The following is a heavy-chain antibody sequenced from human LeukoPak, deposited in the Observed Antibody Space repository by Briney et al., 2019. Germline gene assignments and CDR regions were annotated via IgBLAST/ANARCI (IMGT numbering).Heavy chain of an antibody. V-gene: IGHV4-34*01. J-gene: IGHJ4*02. D-gene: IGHD5-18*01. CDR3: ARGGYSYGYAKDY. Sequence: SETLSLTCAVYGGSFSGYYWSWIRQPPGKGLEWIGEINHSGSNNYNPSLKSRVTISVDTSKNQFSLKMSSVTAADTAVYYCARGGYSYGYAKDYWGQGTLVTVSS. CDR1: GGSFSGYY. CDR2: INHSGSN.